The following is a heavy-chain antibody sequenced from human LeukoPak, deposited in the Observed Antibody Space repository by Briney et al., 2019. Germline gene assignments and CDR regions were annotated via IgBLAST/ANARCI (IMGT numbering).Heavy chain of an antibody. V-gene: IGHV1-8*01. CDR1: TYTSTSYD. CDR3: ASWGDYYLDP. CDR2: MNPNSGNT. J-gene: IGHJ5*02. Sequence: RASVKASCKASTYTSTSYDINWVRHATGQGLEWMGWMNPNSGNTGYAQKFQGRVTMTRNTSISTAYMELSSLRSEDTAVYYCASWGDYYLDPWGQGTLVTVSS. D-gene: IGHD3-10*01.